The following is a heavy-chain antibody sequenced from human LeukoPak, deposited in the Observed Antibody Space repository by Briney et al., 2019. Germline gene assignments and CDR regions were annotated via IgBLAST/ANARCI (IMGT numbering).Heavy chain of an antibody. Sequence: SETLSLTCTVSGGSISSGDYYWSWIRQPPGKGLEWIGYIYYSGSTYYNPSLKSRVTISVDTSKNQFSLKLSSVTAADTAVYYCARGNPMEIRIVVVTAPYYFDYWGQGTLVTVSS. V-gene: IGHV4-30-4*01. CDR2: IYYSGST. CDR1: GGSISSGDYY. D-gene: IGHD2-21*02. CDR3: ARGNPMEIRIVVVTAPYYFDY. J-gene: IGHJ4*02.